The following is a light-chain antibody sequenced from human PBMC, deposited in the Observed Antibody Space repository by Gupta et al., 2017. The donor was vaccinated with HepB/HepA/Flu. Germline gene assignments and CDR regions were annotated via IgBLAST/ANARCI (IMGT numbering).Light chain of an antibody. CDR2: SAS. V-gene: IGKV1-9*01. CDR1: QDINSY. Sequence: DSQLTQSPSFLSASLGDRVTITCRASQDINSYLIWYQQKPGKAPKLLIYSASTMQRGVPSRFSGRGSGTEFTLTISSGQPEDFATYYCQQDNSYARTFGQGTRLEMK. J-gene: IGKJ5*01. CDR3: QQDNSYART.